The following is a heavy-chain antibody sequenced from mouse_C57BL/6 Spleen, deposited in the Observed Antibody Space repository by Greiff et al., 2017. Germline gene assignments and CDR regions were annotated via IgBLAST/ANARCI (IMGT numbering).Heavy chain of an antibody. Sequence: VQLQQSGPVLVKPGASVKMSCKASGYTFTDYYMNWVKQSHGKSLEWIGVINPYNGGTSYNQKFKGKATLTVDKSSSTAYMELNSLTSEDSAVYYCARYPYYSNYGFDYWGQGTTLTVSS. CDR2: INPYNGGT. CDR3: ARYPYYSNYGFDY. J-gene: IGHJ2*01. CDR1: GYTFTDYY. V-gene: IGHV1-19*01. D-gene: IGHD2-5*01.